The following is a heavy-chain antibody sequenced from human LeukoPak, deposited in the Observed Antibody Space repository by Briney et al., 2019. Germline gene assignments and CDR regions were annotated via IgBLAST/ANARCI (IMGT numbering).Heavy chain of an antibody. Sequence: SETLSLTCAVSGYSISSGYYWGWIRQPPGKGLEWIGSIYHSGSTYYNPSLKSRVTISVDTSKNQFSLKLSSVTAADTAVYYCARRDSGSYYGLDYWGQGTLATVSS. V-gene: IGHV4-38-2*01. CDR2: IYHSGST. D-gene: IGHD1-26*01. CDR3: ARRDSGSYYGLDY. CDR1: GYSISSGYY. J-gene: IGHJ4*02.